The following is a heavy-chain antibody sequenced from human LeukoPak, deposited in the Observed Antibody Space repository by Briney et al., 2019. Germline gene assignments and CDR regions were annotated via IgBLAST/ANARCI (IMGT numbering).Heavy chain of an antibody. J-gene: IGHJ5*02. V-gene: IGHV4-39*01. Sequence: PSETLSLTCTVSGGSISSSSYYWGWIRQPPGKGLEWIGSIYHSGSTYYNPSLKSRVTISVDTSKNQFSLKLSSVTAADTAVYYCARQGIVVVPAAIPGMDWFDPWGQGTLVTVSS. CDR3: ARQGIVVVPAAIPGMDWFDP. D-gene: IGHD2-2*02. CDR2: IYHSGST. CDR1: GGSISSSSYY.